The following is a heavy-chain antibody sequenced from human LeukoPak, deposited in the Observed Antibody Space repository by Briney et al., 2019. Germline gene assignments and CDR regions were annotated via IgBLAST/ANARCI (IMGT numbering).Heavy chain of an antibody. CDR2: MNPNSGNT. Sequence: ASVKVSCKASGYTFTSYDINWVRQATGQGLEWMGWMNPNSGNTGYAQKFQGRVTMTRNTSISTAYMELSSLRSEDTAVYYCAGELTGRGSLDYWGQGTLVTVSS. CDR3: AGELTGRGSLDY. CDR1: GYTFTSYD. V-gene: IGHV1-8*01. D-gene: IGHD1-14*01. J-gene: IGHJ4*02.